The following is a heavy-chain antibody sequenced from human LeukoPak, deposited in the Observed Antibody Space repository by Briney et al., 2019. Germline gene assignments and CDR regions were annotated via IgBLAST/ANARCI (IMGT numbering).Heavy chain of an antibody. D-gene: IGHD4-17*01. Sequence: PGGSLRLSCAASGFTFRNYWMTWVRQAPGKGLEWVANVKQDGSEKHYVDSVRGRSTISRDNTKNSLYLQLNSLRAEDTAVYYCARDLLYGDYVGAYFDYWGQGALVTVSS. CDR1: GFTFRNYW. CDR3: ARDLLYGDYVGAYFDY. J-gene: IGHJ4*02. V-gene: IGHV3-7*01. CDR2: VKQDGSEK.